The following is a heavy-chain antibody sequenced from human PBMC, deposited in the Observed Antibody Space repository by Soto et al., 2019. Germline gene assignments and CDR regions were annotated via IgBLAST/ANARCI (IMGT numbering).Heavy chain of an antibody. J-gene: IGHJ4*02. CDR2: IRNKANSYTT. CDR1: GFNFSGHY. CDR3: TRAGILTTPYYFDY. V-gene: IGHV3-72*01. D-gene: IGHD4-4*01. Sequence: PGGALRLSCAASGFNFSGHYMDWVRQEQGKGLEWVGRIRNKANSYTTEYAASVKDRFTISRDDSRNSLYLQMNSLKTEDTAMYYSTRAGILTTPYYFDYWGRGTLVTVSS.